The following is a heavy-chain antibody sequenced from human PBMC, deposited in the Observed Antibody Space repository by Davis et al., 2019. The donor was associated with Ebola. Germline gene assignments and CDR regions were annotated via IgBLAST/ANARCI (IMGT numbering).Heavy chain of an antibody. CDR2: IRYDGSNK. Sequence: GESLKISCAASGFTFSSYGMHWVRQAPGKGLEWVAFIRYDGSNKYYADSVKGRFTISRDNSKNTLYLQMNSLRAEDTAVYYCARGPTWTYWYFDLWGRGTLVTVSS. CDR1: GFTFSSYG. D-gene: IGHD3-16*01. V-gene: IGHV3-30*02. CDR3: ARGPTWTYWYFDL. J-gene: IGHJ2*01.